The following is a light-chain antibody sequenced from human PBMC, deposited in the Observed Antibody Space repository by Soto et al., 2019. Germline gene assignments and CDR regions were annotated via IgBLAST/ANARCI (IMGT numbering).Light chain of an antibody. Sequence: EIVLTQSPGTLSLSPGERATLSCRASQSVSSSYLAWYQQKPGQAPRLLIYGASSRATGIPDRFSGSGSGTDFTLTISRLEPEDFAVYYCQQYGSDGTFGPGTKVDI. J-gene: IGKJ3*01. CDR1: QSVSSSY. CDR2: GAS. CDR3: QQYGSDGT. V-gene: IGKV3-20*01.